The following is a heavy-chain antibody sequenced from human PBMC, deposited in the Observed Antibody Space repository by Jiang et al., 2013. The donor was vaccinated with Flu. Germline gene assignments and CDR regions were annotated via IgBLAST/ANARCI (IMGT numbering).Heavy chain of an antibody. Sequence: FVMHWVRQASRQGLEWVAVTSYDGTNKKYADSVKADSPSPETIPSKRXFLQMNSLSPEDTAVYFCARDSDPLPQYCSGGFCYSGYFQYWGQGTPVTVSS. CDR1: FV. J-gene: IGHJ1*01. D-gene: IGHD2-15*01. CDR2: TSYDGTNK. CDR3: ARDSDPLPQYCSGGFCYSGYFQY. V-gene: IGHV3-30*04.